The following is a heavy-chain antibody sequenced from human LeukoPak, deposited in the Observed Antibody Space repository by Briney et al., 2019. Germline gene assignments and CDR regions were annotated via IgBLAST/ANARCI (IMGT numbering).Heavy chain of an antibody. CDR1: GGSISGSH. CDR2: IHYTGST. D-gene: IGHD2-21*02. Sequence: SETLSLTCLVSGGSISGSHWSWIRQPPGKGLEWIGYIHYTGSTDYNPSLRSRVTLSIDMSKNQFSLRLSSVTAADTAVYYCVRTGGDCSSGLCYYAMDVWGQGTTVTVS. J-gene: IGHJ6*02. V-gene: IGHV4-59*01. CDR3: VRTGGDCSSGLCYYAMDV.